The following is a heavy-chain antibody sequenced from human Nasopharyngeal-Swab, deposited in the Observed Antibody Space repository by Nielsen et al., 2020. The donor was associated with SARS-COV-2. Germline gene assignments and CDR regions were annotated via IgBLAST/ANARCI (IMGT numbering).Heavy chain of an antibody. J-gene: IGHJ4*02. D-gene: IGHD2-15*01. CDR2: INHSGNT. CDR3: ARIYCSGGSCYSGIDH. V-gene: IGHV4-34*01. Sequence: WIRQPPGKGLEWIGEINHSGNTNYNPSLKSRVTISVDTSKNQFSLKLSSVTAADTAVYYCARIYCSGGSCYSGIDHWGQGTLVTVSS.